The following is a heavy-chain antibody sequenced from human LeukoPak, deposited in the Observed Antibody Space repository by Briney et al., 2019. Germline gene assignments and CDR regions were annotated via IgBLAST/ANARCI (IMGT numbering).Heavy chain of an antibody. D-gene: IGHD6-19*01. Sequence: GGSLRLSCAASGFTVSSNYMSWVRQAPGKGLEWVSVIYSGGSTYYADSVKGRFTISRDNSKNTLYLQMNSLRAEDTAVYYCAKDLGRLVNVDYWGQGTLVTVSS. V-gene: IGHV3-66*01. J-gene: IGHJ4*02. CDR3: AKDLGRLVNVDY. CDR1: GFTVSSNY. CDR2: IYSGGST.